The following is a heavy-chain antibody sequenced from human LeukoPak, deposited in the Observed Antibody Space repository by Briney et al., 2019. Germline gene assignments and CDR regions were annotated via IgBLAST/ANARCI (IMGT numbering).Heavy chain of an antibody. V-gene: IGHV3-30*02. D-gene: IGHD6-13*01. CDR2: VRYDGSSQ. CDR1: GFIFKSYG. Sequence: PGGSLRLSCGASGFIFKSYGMHWVRQTPGKGLEWVASVRYDGSSQFYPGSVQGRFTVSRDNSNNTLFLHMFSLRPDDTAIYYCATAPPKYDSSWQHFDFWGQGTRVTVSS. CDR3: ATAPPKYDSSWQHFDF. J-gene: IGHJ4*02.